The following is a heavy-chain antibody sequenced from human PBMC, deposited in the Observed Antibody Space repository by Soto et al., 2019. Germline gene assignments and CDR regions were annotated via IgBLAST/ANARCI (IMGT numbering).Heavy chain of an antibody. CDR3: ARDGQQMAPYAMDV. J-gene: IGHJ6*02. D-gene: IGHD6-13*01. CDR1: GYNFGSNA. CDR2: IWYDGSNE. Sequence: QVQLVESGGGVVQPGRPLRLSCTASGYNFGSNAIHWVRQAPGKGLEWVAQIWYDGSNEYYAVSVRGRFTIARDNSKNTAYLQMNSLRPEDTGVYYCARDGQQMAPYAMDVWGHGPTVTVS. V-gene: IGHV3-33*01.